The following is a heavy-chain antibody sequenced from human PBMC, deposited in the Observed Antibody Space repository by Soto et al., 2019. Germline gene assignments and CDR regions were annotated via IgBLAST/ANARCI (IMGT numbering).Heavy chain of an antibody. CDR1: GFTFISHW. V-gene: IGHV3-74*01. J-gene: IGHJ6*02. CDR3: VRGIYRKFGMDV. D-gene: IGHD3-16*02. Sequence: EVQLVESGGGLVQPGGSLRLSCAASGFTFISHWIHWVRQTPGKGLVGVSRIDVGGNNRNYADSVKGRFTISRDNAKNTVYLQMNSLRADDTAVYYCVRGIYRKFGMDVWGQGTTV. CDR2: IDVGGNNR.